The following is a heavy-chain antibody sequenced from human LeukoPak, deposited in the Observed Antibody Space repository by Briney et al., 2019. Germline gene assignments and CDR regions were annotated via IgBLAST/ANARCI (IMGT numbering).Heavy chain of an antibody. CDR2: MNPNSGNT. CDR1: GYTFTSYD. J-gene: IGHJ5*02. V-gene: IGHV1-8*01. CDR3: ARGIRSRRGSSRGNWFDP. D-gene: IGHD6-6*01. Sequence: ASVKVSCKASGYTFTSYDINWVRQVTGQGLEWMGWMNPNSGNTGYAQKFQGRVTMTRNTSISTAYMELSSLRSEDTAVYYCARGIRSRRGSSRGNWFDPWGQGTLVTVSS.